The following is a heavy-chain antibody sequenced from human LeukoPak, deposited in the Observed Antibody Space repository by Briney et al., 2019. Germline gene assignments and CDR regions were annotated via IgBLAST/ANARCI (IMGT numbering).Heavy chain of an antibody. D-gene: IGHD2-2*01. V-gene: IGHV5-51*01. CDR3: VRSRRGEDIVILPAAIDY. CDR2: IYPGGSET. J-gene: IGHJ4*02. CDR1: GYSFTTYY. Sequence: GESLKISCKGSGYSFTTYYIGWVRQMPGKGLEWMGIIYPGGSETRYSPSFQGQVTISADKSISTAYLQWSSLKASDTAMYYCVRSRRGEDIVILPAAIDYWGRGALVTVSS.